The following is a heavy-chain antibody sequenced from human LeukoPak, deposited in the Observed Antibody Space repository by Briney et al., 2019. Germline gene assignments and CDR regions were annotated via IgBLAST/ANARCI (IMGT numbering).Heavy chain of an antibody. J-gene: IGHJ1*01. D-gene: IGHD6-13*01. V-gene: IGHV1-69*13. CDR1: GGTFSSYA. CDR3: ARESKQLVPAEYFQH. CDR2: IIPIFGTA. Sequence: ASVKVSCRASGGTFSSYAISWVRQAPGQGLEWMGGIIPIFGTANYAQKFQGRVTITADESTSTAYMELSSLRSEDTAVYYCARESKQLVPAEYFQHWGQGTLVTVSS.